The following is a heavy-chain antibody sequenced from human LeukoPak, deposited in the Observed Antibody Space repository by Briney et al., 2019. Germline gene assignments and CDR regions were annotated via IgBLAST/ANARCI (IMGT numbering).Heavy chain of an antibody. CDR2: IYYSGST. D-gene: IGHD5-12*01. CDR1: GGSVTSGSYY. CDR3: ARDGGYDWEFDY. Sequence: PSETLSLTCTVSGGSVTSGSYYWSWIRQPPGKGLEWIGYIYYSGSTNYNPSLKSRVTISVDTSKNQFSLKLRSVTAADTAVYYCARDGGYDWEFDYWGQGTLVTVSS. J-gene: IGHJ4*02. V-gene: IGHV4-61*01.